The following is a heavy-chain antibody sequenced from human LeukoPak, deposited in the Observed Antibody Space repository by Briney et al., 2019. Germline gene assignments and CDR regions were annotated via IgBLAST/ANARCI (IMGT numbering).Heavy chain of an antibody. Sequence: GGSLRLSCQASGFTFYMYAMSWVHQAPGKGLEWVASMCGTAGCTFYPDSVKGRFTITRDNSKNTLYLQMNSLRAEDTAVYYCAKVAGYCSSTSCFYYYYYMDVWGKGTTVTVSS. CDR1: GFTFYMYA. CDR2: MCGTAGCT. D-gene: IGHD2-2*01. V-gene: IGHV3-23*01. CDR3: AKVAGYCSSTSCFYYYYYMDV. J-gene: IGHJ6*03.